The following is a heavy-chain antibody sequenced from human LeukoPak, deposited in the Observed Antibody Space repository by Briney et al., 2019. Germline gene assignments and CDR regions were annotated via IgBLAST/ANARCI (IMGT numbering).Heavy chain of an antibody. D-gene: IGHD3-10*01. CDR2: INSDGSST. J-gene: IGHJ3*02. CDR3: ARSGGDAFDI. V-gene: IGHV3-74*01. CDR1: GFTLSSYW. Sequence: GGSLRLSCTASGFTLSSYWMHWVRHAPGKGLVWVSRINSDGSSTSYADSVKGRFIISRDNAKNTLYLQMNSLRAEDTAVYYCARSGGDAFDIWGQGTVVTVSS.